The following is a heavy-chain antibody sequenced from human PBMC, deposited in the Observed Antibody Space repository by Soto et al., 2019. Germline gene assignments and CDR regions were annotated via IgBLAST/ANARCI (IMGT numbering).Heavy chain of an antibody. J-gene: IGHJ5*02. D-gene: IGHD2-21*02. CDR2: IDPSDSYT. V-gene: IGHV5-10-1*01. Sequence: GESLKISCKGFGYSFTNYWITWVRQMPGKGLEWMGRIDPSDSYTNYSPSFQGHVTISVDKSISTAYLQWSSLKASDTAIYYCARPPRGKSDIDPWGQGTLVTVSS. CDR3: ARPPRGKSDIDP. CDR1: GYSFTNYW.